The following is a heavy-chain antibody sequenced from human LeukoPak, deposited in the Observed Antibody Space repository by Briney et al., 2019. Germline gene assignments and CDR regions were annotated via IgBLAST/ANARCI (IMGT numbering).Heavy chain of an antibody. CDR1: GGSIINYY. V-gene: IGHV4-4*07. Sequence: SETLSLTCTVSGGSIINYYWSWIRQSAGKGLEGVGHIYITGSTNYNPSLKSRLTMSVDTSKNQFSLKLRSVTAADTAVYYCARLKFYDSTGYNPGYYMDVWGKGITVTVSS. CDR3: ARLKFYDSTGYNPGYYMDV. D-gene: IGHD3-22*01. CDR2: IYITGST. J-gene: IGHJ6*03.